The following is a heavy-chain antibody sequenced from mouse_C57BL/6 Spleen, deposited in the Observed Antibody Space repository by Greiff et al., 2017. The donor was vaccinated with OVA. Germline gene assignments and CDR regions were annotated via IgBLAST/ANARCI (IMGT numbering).Heavy chain of an antibody. CDR3: ARGGTTVVVDY. J-gene: IGHJ2*01. Sequence: EVQLQESGGGLVKPGGSLKLSCAASGFTFSDYGMHWVRQAPEKGLERVAYISSGSSTIYYADTVKGRFTISRDNAKNTLFLQMTSLRSEDTAMYYCARGGTTVVVDYWGQGTTLTVSS. CDR1: GFTFSDYG. CDR2: ISSGSSTI. D-gene: IGHD1-1*01. V-gene: IGHV5-17*01.